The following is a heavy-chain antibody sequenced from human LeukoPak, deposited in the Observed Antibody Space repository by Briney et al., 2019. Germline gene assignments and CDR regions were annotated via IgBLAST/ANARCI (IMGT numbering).Heavy chain of an antibody. Sequence: SETLSLTCTVSGGSISSYYWSWIRQPPGKGLEWIGYIYTSGSTNYNPSLKSRVTISVDTSKNQFSLKLSSVTAADTAVYYCARHPSVITGWFDPWGQGTLVTVSS. CDR1: GGSISSYY. CDR2: IYTSGST. V-gene: IGHV4-4*09. J-gene: IGHJ5*02. CDR3: ARHPSVITGWFDP. D-gene: IGHD3-22*01.